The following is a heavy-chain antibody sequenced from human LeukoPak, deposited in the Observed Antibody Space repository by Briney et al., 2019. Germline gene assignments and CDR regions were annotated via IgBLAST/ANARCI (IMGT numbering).Heavy chain of an antibody. D-gene: IGHD4-17*01. V-gene: IGHV3-23*01. CDR1: GFTFDDYA. Sequence: PGGSLRLSCAASGFTFDDYAVHWVRQAPGKGLEWVSAISGSGGSTYYADSVKGRFTISRDNSKNTLYLQMNSLRAEDTAVYYCAKSYDYGDTLIDYWGQGTLVTVSS. J-gene: IGHJ4*02. CDR3: AKSYDYGDTLIDY. CDR2: ISGSGGST.